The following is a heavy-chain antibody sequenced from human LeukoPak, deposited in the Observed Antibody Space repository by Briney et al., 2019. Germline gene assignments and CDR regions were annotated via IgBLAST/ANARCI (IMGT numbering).Heavy chain of an antibody. Sequence: VASVKVSCNASGGTFSSYAISWVRQAPGQGLEWMGRIIPILGIANYAQKFQGRVTITADKSTSTAYMELSSLRSEDTAVYYCARWVSPYYYDSSGYPDYWGQGTLVTVSS. CDR2: IIPILGIA. CDR3: ARWVSPYYYDSSGYPDY. J-gene: IGHJ4*02. D-gene: IGHD3-22*01. V-gene: IGHV1-69*04. CDR1: GGTFSSYA.